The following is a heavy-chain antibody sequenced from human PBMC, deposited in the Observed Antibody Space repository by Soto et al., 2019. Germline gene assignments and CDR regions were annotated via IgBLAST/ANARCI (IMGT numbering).Heavy chain of an antibody. D-gene: IGHD1-26*01. CDR1: GFTFSSYA. V-gene: IGHV3-23*01. CDR2: ISGSGGST. J-gene: IGHJ4*02. Sequence: PGGSLRLSCAASGFTFSSYAMSWVRQAPGKGLEWVSAISGSGGSTYYADSVKGRFTISRDNSKNTLYLQMNSLRAEDTAVYYCAKDLVGAIFLAEFDYWGQGTLVTVSS. CDR3: AKDLVGAIFLAEFDY.